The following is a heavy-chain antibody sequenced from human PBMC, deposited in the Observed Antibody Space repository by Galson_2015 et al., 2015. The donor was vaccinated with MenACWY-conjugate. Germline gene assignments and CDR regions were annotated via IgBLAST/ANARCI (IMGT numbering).Heavy chain of an antibody. J-gene: IGHJ4*02. CDR3: AKDRVIRGVRFYFDY. Sequence: SLRLSCAASGFTFSSYAMNWVRQPPGKGLEWVSTISGSGGDTYYADSVKGRFTISRDNSKNTLYLQMSSLRAEDTAVYFCAKDRVIRGVRFYFDYWGQGTLVTVSS. CDR1: GFTFSSYA. D-gene: IGHD3-10*01. V-gene: IGHV3-23*01. CDR2: ISGSGGDT.